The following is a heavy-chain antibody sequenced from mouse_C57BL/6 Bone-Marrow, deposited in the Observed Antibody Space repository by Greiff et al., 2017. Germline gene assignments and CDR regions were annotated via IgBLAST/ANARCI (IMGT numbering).Heavy chain of an antibody. CDR1: GYTFTSYG. Sequence: VQLQQSGAELARPGASVKLSCKASGYTFTSYGISWVKQRTGQGLEWIGEIYPRSGNTYYNEKFKGKATLTADKSSSTAYMELRSLTSEDSAVYFCSEGYYDYWGQGTTLTVSS. CDR2: IYPRSGNT. V-gene: IGHV1-81*01. J-gene: IGHJ2*01. CDR3: SEGYYDY. D-gene: IGHD2-3*01.